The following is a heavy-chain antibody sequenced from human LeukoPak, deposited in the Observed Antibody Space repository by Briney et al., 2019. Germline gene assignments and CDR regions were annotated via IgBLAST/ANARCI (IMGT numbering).Heavy chain of an antibody. CDR1: GFTFSGYD. CDR2: LSGRGGST. CDR3: AKSSKAQGPYYFDY. Sequence: GGSLRLSYAASGFTFSGYDMTWVRQAPGKGLEWVSSLSGRGGSTYYADSVKGRFTISGDNSKNTLYVQFNSLRAEDTALYYCAKSSKAQGPYYFDYWGQGTLVTVSS. V-gene: IGHV3-23*01. J-gene: IGHJ4*02.